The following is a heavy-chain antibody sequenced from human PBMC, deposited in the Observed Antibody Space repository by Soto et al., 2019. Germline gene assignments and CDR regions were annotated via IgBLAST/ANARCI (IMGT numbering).Heavy chain of an antibody. V-gene: IGHV1-69*06. D-gene: IGHD3-9*01. Sequence: SVKVSCKASGGTFSSCSISWVRQARGQGLEWMGGIIPIFGTANYAQKFQGRVTITADKSTSTAYMALSSLRSEDTAVYYCARDDILTGYALSSHGMDVWGQGTTVTVSS. J-gene: IGHJ6*02. CDR1: GGTFSSCS. CDR2: IIPIFGTA. CDR3: ARDDILTGYALSSHGMDV.